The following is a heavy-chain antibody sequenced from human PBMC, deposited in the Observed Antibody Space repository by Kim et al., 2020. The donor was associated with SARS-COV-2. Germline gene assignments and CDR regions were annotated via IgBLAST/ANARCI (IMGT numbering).Heavy chain of an antibody. J-gene: IGHJ6*02. D-gene: IGHD6-13*01. CDR1: GYTFTSYG. CDR3: ARDGGPSSSWYAYYYYGMDV. CDR2: ISAYNGNT. Sequence: ASVKVSCKASGYTFTSYGISCVRQAPGQGLEWMGWISAYNGNTNYAQKLQGRVTMTTDTSTSTAYMELRSLRSDDTAVYYCARDGGPSSSWYAYYYYGMDVWGQGTTVTVSS. V-gene: IGHV1-18*01.